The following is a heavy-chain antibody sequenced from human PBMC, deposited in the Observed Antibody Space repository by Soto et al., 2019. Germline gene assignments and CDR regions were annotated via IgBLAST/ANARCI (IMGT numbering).Heavy chain of an antibody. CDR2: INPSGGST. D-gene: IGHD5-18*01. CDR3: ARDPAREGDTAMPTGY. V-gene: IGHV1-46*01. Sequence: GASVKVSCKASGYTLTSYYMHWVRQAPGQGLEWMGIINPSGGSTSYAQKFQGRVTMTRDTSTSTVYMELSSLRSEDTAVYYCARDPAREGDTAMPTGYWGQGTLVTVSS. J-gene: IGHJ4*02. CDR1: GYTLTSYY.